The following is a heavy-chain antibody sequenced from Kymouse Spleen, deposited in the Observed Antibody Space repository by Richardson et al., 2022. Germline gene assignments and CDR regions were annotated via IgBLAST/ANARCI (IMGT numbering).Heavy chain of an antibody. CDR1: GFTFSNAW. CDR2: IKSKTDGGTT. D-gene: IGHD3-10*01. J-gene: IGHJ4*02. Sequence: EVQLVESGGGLVKPGGSLRLSCAASGFTFSNAWMSWVRQAPGKGLEWVGRIKSKTDGGTTDYAAPVKGRFTISRDDSKNTLYLQMNSLKTEDTAVYYCTTDLNYYGSGSPFDYWGQGTLVTVSS. CDR3: TTDLNYYGSGSPFDY. V-gene: IGHV3-15*01.